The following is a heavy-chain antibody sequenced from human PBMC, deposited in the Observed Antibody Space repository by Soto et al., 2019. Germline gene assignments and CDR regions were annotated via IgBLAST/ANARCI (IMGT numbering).Heavy chain of an antibody. D-gene: IGHD6-19*01. V-gene: IGHV1-2*04. Sequence: ASVKVSCQASGYTFPGYYIHWVRQAPGQRLEWMGWINPNSGGTNYAQKFQGWVTMTRDTSISTAYMELSRLRSDDTAVYYCARDRPGLFMAGIYPHYGMDVWGQGTTVTVSS. CDR2: INPNSGGT. J-gene: IGHJ6*02. CDR1: GYTFPGYY. CDR3: ARDRPGLFMAGIYPHYGMDV.